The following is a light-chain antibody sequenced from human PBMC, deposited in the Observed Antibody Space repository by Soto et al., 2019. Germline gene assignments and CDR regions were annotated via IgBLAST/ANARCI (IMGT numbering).Light chain of an antibody. V-gene: IGKV4-1*01. Sequence: DIVMTQSPDSLAVSLCERAAINCKSSQSVLYSSNNKNYFAWYQQKPGQPPKLLIYWASTRESGVPDRFSGSGSGTDFTLTISSLQAEDVAVYYCQQYYTTPGTFGQGTRLEIK. CDR1: QSVLYSSNNKNY. CDR2: WAS. CDR3: QQYYTTPGT. J-gene: IGKJ5*01.